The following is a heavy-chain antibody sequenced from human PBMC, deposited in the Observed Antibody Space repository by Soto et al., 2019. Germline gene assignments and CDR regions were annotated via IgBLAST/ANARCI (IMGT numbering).Heavy chain of an antibody. CDR1: GFTFNSYA. CDR3: AKDSDHYSKYVGYFDY. V-gene: IGHV3-23*01. Sequence: GGSLRLSCAASGFTFNSYAMSWVRQAPGKGLEWVSAISGSGISTYYADSVKGRFTISRDNSKNTLYLQMNRLRAEDTAVYYCAKDSDHYSKYVGYFDYWGQGTLVTVSS. D-gene: IGHD4-4*01. CDR2: ISGSGIST. J-gene: IGHJ4*02.